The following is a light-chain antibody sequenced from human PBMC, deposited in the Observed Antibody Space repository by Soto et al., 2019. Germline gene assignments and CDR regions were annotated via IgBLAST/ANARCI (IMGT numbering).Light chain of an antibody. Sequence: EILLTQSPGTLSLSPGERAILSCRASQSLSNRYLAWYQQMPGRAPRLLIHGASIRAAGIPDRFSGSGSGTDFALTIIRLEPEDFAVYYCHHYDNSPPFPFGPGTRVDI. J-gene: IGKJ3*01. V-gene: IGKV3-20*01. CDR1: QSLSNRY. CDR3: HHYDNSPPFP. CDR2: GAS.